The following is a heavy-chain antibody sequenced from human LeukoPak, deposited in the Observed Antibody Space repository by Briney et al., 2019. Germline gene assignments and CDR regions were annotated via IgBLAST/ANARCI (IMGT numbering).Heavy chain of an antibody. CDR3: ARVLRDYYDSSGYYSL. J-gene: IGHJ4*02. CDR1: GGSISSYY. CDR2: IYYSRST. D-gene: IGHD3-22*01. V-gene: IGHV4-59*01. Sequence: SETLSLTCTVSGGSISSYYWSWIRQPPGEGLEWIGYIYYSRSTNYNPSLKSRVTISVDTSKNQFSLKLSSVTAADTAVYYCARVLRDYYDSSGYYSLWGQGTLVTVSS.